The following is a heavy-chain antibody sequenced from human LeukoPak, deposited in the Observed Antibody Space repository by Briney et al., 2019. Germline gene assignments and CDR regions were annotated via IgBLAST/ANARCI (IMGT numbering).Heavy chain of an antibody. CDR3: VRESSLKY. CDR2: IYSGGST. CDR1: GFTVSSNY. Sequence: GGSLRLSCAASGFTVSSNYMNWVRRAPGKGLEWVSVIYSGGSTYYADSVKGRFTISRDNAKNTLYVQMNSLRAEDTAVYYCVRESSLKYWGQGTLVTVSS. V-gene: IGHV3-53*01. D-gene: IGHD6-19*01. J-gene: IGHJ4*02.